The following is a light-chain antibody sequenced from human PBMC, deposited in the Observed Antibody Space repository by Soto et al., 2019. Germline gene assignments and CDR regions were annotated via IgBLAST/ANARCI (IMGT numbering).Light chain of an antibody. J-gene: IGKJ5*01. Sequence: EIVLTQSPGTLSLSPGERATLSCRASQSVSSSYLAWYQQKPDQAPRLLIYDTSSRATGVPDRYSASGSGTDFTLTISRLEPEDFAVFFCQQYGTSEIIFGQGTRLE. CDR2: DTS. CDR3: QQYGTSEII. CDR1: QSVSSSY. V-gene: IGKV3-20*01.